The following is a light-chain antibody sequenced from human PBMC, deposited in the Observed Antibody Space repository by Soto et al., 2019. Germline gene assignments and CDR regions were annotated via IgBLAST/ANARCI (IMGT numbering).Light chain of an antibody. V-gene: IGLV1-40*01. J-gene: IGLJ2*01. Sequence: QSVLTQPPSVSGAPGQRVTISCTGSSSNIGAGYDVHWYQQLPGPAPKLLIYGNSNRPSGVPDRFSGSKSGTSASLAITGLQAEDEADYYCQSYDSSLSGVVFGGETNFTVL. CDR3: QSYDSSLSGVV. CDR2: GNS. CDR1: SSNIGAGYD.